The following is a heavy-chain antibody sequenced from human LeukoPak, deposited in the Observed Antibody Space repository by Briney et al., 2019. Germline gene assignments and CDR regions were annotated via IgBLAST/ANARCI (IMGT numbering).Heavy chain of an antibody. V-gene: IGHV3-11*01. CDR2: INTNSNTI. CDR3: VRDPPTVGGGGSYFDS. D-gene: IGHD1-1*01. Sequence: GGSLRLSCAASGFTFIDHHMHWVRQAPGKGLEWVSYINTNSNTINYADSVKGRFTISRDNAKNTLYLQMNSLRADDTAVYYCVRDPPTVGGGGSYFDSWGQGALVSVSS. CDR1: GFTFIDHH. J-gene: IGHJ4*02.